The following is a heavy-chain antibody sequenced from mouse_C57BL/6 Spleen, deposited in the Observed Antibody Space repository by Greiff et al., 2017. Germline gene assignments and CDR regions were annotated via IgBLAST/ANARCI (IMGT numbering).Heavy chain of an antibody. Sequence: QVQLQQSGAELVKPGASVKISCKASGYAFSSYWMTWVKQRPGKGLEWIGQIYPGDGDTNYNGKFKGKATLTADKSSSTACMHNSSLTSESTAVYFCARQYDYDATLDYWGQGTTLTVSS. CDR2: IYPGDGDT. CDR1: GYAFSSYW. J-gene: IGHJ2*01. CDR3: ARQYDYDATLDY. V-gene: IGHV1-80*01. D-gene: IGHD2-4*01.